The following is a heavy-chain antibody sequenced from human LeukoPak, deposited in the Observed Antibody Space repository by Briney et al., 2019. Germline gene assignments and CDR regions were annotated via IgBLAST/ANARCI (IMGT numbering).Heavy chain of an antibody. Sequence: ASVKVSCKASGYTFTSYGISWVRQAPGQGVERMGWISAYNGKPTYAQTRQARVPIPKATSTSTAYMELRSLRPGDRAGFYCARDVSIAANKGPFLGYWGQGTLVTVSS. CDR1: GYTFTSYG. V-gene: IGHV1-18*01. J-gene: IGHJ4*02. D-gene: IGHD3-3*01. CDR3: ARDVSIAANKGPFLGY. CDR2: ISAYNGKP.